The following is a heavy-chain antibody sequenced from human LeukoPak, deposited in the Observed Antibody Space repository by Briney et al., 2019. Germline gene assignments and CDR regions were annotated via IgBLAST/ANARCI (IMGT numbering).Heavy chain of an antibody. Sequence: GASVKVSCKASGFTFTSYGISWVRQAPGQGLEWMGWISTYNGNTNYAQKLQGRVTITTDTSTNTAYMELRSLRSDDTAVYYCARFRTSSGTYSYYYYDMDVWGQGTTVTVSS. CDR2: ISTYNGNT. D-gene: IGHD1-26*01. J-gene: IGHJ6*02. V-gene: IGHV1-18*04. CDR3: ARFRTSSGTYSYYYYDMDV. CDR1: GFTFTSYG.